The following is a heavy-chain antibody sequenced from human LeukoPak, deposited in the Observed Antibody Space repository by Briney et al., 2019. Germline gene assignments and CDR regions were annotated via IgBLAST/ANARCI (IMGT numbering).Heavy chain of an antibody. CDR1: GFTFSSYW. CDR3: ARGGSGWYVGGSFDY. J-gene: IGHJ4*02. CDR2: INSDGSST. D-gene: IGHD6-19*01. V-gene: IGHV3-74*01. Sequence: GGSLRLSCAASGFTFSSYWMHWVRQAPGKGLVWVSRINSDGSSTSYADSVKGRFTISRDNAKNALYLQMNSLRAEDTAVYYCARGGSGWYVGGSFDYWGQGTLVTVSS.